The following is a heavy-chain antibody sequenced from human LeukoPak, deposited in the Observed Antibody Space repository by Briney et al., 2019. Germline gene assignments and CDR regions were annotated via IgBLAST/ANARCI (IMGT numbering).Heavy chain of an antibody. Sequence: SLRLSCAASGFTFSNYAMSWVRRAPGKGLEWVSGISGSGAYSYYADSVKGRFTISRDNSKNTLYVQMNSLRAEDTAVYYCARGGSYLSAFDIWGQGTMVTVSS. CDR1: GFTFSNYA. CDR2: ISGSGAYS. D-gene: IGHD1-26*01. V-gene: IGHV3-23*01. J-gene: IGHJ3*02. CDR3: ARGGSYLSAFDI.